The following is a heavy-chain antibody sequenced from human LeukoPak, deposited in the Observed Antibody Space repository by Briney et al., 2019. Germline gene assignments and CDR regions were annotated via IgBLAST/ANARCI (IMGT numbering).Heavy chain of an antibody. CDR3: ARDLRYSSGLYYFDY. J-gene: IGHJ4*02. CDR2: ISAYNGNT. V-gene: IGHV1-18*01. D-gene: IGHD6-19*01. Sequence: RASVKVSCKASGYTFTSYGISWVRQAPGQGLEWMGWISAYNGNTNYAQKLQGRVTMTTDTSTSTAYMELRSRRSDDTAVYYGARDLRYSSGLYYFDYWGQGTLVTVSS. CDR1: GYTFTSYG.